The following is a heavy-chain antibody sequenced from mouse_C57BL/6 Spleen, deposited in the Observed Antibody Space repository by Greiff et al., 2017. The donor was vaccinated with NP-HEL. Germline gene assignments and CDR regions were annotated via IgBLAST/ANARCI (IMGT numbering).Heavy chain of an antibody. V-gene: IGHV1-69*01. CDR3: AIPPCQSPGAMDY. Sequence: VQLQQPGAELVMPGASVKLSCKASGYTFTSYWMHWVKQRPGQGLEWIGEIDPSDSYTNYNQKFKGKSTLTVDKSSSTAYMQLSSLTSEDSAVYYCAIPPCQSPGAMDYWGQGTSVTVSS. CDR1: GYTFTSYW. D-gene: IGHD6-1*01. J-gene: IGHJ4*01. CDR2: IDPSDSYT.